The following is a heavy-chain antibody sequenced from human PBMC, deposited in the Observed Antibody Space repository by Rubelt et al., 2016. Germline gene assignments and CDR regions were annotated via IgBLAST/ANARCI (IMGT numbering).Heavy chain of an antibody. CDR2: IIPIFGTA. Sequence: GSSVKVSCKASGGTFSSYAISWVRQAPGQGLEWMGGIIPIFGTANYAQKFQGRVTITADKSTSTAYMELSSLRSEDTAVYYCARGVPQLTGGVLFDYWGQGTLVTVSS. CDR1: GGTFSSYA. V-gene: IGHV1-69*06. J-gene: IGHJ4*02. CDR3: ARGVPQLTGGVLFDY. D-gene: IGHD3-16*01.